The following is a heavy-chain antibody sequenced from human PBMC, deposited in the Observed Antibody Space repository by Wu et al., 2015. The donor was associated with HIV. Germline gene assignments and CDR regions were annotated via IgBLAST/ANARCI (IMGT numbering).Heavy chain of an antibody. CDR2: VIPISGTS. V-gene: IGHV1-69*13. CDR3: AHDYGGRSPPGY. CDR1: GNIFSSFG. Sequence: VQLVQSGAEVQKPGSSVSVSCKATGNIFSSFGINWVRQVPGQGLEWMGRVIPISGTSDYAQHFQGRVTITADDYIADESTNTAYLELRSLTSDDTAVYFCAHDYGGRSPPGYWGQGTVVTVSS. J-gene: IGHJ4*02. D-gene: IGHD4-23*01.